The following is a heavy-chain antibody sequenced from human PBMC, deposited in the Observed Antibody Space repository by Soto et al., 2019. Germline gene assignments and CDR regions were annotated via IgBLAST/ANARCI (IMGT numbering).Heavy chain of an antibody. D-gene: IGHD3-9*01. CDR2: IDPSDSYT. CDR1: GYSFTSYW. V-gene: IGHV5-10-1*01. Sequence: GESLEISCKGSGYSFTSYWISWVRQMPGKGLEWMGRIDPSDSYTNYSPSFQGHVTISADKSISTAYLQWSSLKASDTAMYYCARQTDWALYYYYGMDVWGQGTTVTVSS. CDR3: ARQTDWALYYYYGMDV. J-gene: IGHJ6*02.